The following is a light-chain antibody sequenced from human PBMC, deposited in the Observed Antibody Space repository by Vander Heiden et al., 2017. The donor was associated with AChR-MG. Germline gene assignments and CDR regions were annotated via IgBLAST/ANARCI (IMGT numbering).Light chain of an antibody. Sequence: EVVLTQSPGTLSLSPGERATLSCRASQTVTTTFLGWYQQKPGQAPRLLIYGASKRAAGIPDRFTGSASGTDFTLTISRLEPEDFAVYFCQQYDASPHTWTFGQGTKVEIK. CDR1: QTVTTTF. J-gene: IGKJ1*01. V-gene: IGKV3-20*01. CDR3: QQYDASPHTWT. CDR2: GAS.